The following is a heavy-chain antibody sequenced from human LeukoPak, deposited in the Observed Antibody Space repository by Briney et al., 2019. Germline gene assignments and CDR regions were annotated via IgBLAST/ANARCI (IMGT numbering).Heavy chain of an antibody. CDR2: TYYRSKWYN. Sequence: SQTLSLTCAISGDSVSSNSAAWNWIRQSPSRGLEWLGRTYYRSKWYNDYAVSVKSRITINPDTSKNQFSLQLNSVTPEDTAVYYCARSEYSALLYYYGMDVWGQGTTVTVSS. V-gene: IGHV6-1*01. CDR3: ARSEYSALLYYYGMDV. CDR1: GDSVSSNSAA. D-gene: IGHD5-12*01. J-gene: IGHJ6*02.